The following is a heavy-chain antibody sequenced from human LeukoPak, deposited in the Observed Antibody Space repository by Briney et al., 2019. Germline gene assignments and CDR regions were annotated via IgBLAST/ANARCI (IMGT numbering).Heavy chain of an antibody. CDR2: INHSGST. J-gene: IGHJ4*02. CDR1: GGSFSGYY. V-gene: IGHV4-34*01. CDR3: ASMVVRGAPVGDY. D-gene: IGHD3-10*01. Sequence: SETLSLTCAVYGGSFSGYYWSWIRQPPGKGLEWIGEINHSGSTNYNPSLKSRVTISVDTSKNQFSLELSSVTAADTAVYYCASMVVRGAPVGDYWGQGTLVTVSS.